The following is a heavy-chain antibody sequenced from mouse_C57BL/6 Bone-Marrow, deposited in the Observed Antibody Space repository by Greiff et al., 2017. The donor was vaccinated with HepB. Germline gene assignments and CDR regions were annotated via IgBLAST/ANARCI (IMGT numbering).Heavy chain of an antibody. Sequence: QVQLQQSGAELVKPGASVKVSCKASGYTFTSYWMHWVKQRPGQGLEWIGRIHPSDSDTNYNQKFKGKATLTVDKSSSTAYMQLSSLTSVDSAVYYCAIDSNYVPYWGQGTLVTVSA. D-gene: IGHD2-5*01. J-gene: IGHJ3*01. V-gene: IGHV1-74*01. CDR1: GYTFTSYW. CDR2: IHPSDSDT. CDR3: AIDSNYVPY.